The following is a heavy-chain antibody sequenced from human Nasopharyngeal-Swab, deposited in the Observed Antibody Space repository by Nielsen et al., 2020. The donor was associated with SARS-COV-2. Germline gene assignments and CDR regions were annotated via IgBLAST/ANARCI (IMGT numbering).Heavy chain of an antibody. V-gene: IGHV4-61*01. Sequence: SETLSLTCTVSGGSVSSGSYYWSWIRQPPGKGLEWIGYIYYSGSTNYNPSVKSRVTISVDTSKNQFSLKLSSVTAADTAVYYCARVSWDCYYYYYGLDVWGQGTTVTVSS. CDR3: ARVSWDCYYYYYGLDV. D-gene: IGHD2-21*01. CDR1: GGSVSSGSYY. CDR2: IYYSGST. J-gene: IGHJ6*02.